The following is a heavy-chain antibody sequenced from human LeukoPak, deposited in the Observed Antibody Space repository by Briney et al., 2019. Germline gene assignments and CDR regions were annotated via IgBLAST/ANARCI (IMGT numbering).Heavy chain of an antibody. CDR1: GGSISRFY. D-gene: IGHD3-22*01. CDR3: SGFYYYDSSGYLAFQH. CDR2: IYYSGST. Sequence: SETLSLTCTVSGGSISRFYWSWIRQPPGKGLEWIGYIYYSGSTNYNPSLKSRVTISVDTSKNQFSLKLSSVTAADTAVYYCSGFYYYDSSGYLAFQHWGQGTLVTVSS. J-gene: IGHJ1*01. V-gene: IGHV4-59*08.